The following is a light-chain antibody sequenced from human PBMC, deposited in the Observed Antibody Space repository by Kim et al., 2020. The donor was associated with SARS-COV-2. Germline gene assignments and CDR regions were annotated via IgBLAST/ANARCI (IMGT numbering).Light chain of an antibody. CDR3: FLYYGGPRV. CDR1: TGAVTSNHY. J-gene: IGLJ3*02. Sequence: QAVVTQEPSLTVSPGGTVTLTCGSSTGAVTSNHYTYWFQQKPGQVPRTLIYDTNKKYSSTPARFSGSLLGDKAALTLSGAQPDDEADYYCFLYYGGPRVFGGGTKLTVL. V-gene: IGLV7-46*01. CDR2: DTN.